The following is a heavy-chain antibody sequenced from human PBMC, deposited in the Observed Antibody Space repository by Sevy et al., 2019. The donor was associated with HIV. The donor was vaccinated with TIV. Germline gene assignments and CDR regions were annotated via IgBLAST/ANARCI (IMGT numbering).Heavy chain of an antibody. CDR2: ISAYNGNT. CDR1: GYTFTSYG. Sequence: ASVKVSCKASGYTFTSYGISWVRQAPGQGLEWMGWISAYNGNTNYAQKLQGRVTMTTDTSTSTAYMERRSLRSDDTAVYYCARVSRPRYYFDYWGQGTLVTVSS. CDR3: ARVSRPRYYFDY. V-gene: IGHV1-18*01. J-gene: IGHJ4*02.